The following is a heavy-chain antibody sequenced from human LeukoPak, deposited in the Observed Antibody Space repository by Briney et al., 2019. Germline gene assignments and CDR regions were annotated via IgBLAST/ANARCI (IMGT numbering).Heavy chain of an antibody. CDR2: ISWNSGSI. CDR3: AKGLGAISYQWLAIPRTPDY. CDR1: GFTFDDYA. V-gene: IGHV3-9*01. Sequence: HPGGSLRLSCAASGFTFDDYAMHWVRQAPGKGLEWVSGISWNSGSIGYADSVKGRFTISRDNAKNSLYLQMNSLRAEDTALYYCAKGLGAISYQWLAIPRTPDYWGQGTLVTVSS. D-gene: IGHD6-19*01. J-gene: IGHJ4*02.